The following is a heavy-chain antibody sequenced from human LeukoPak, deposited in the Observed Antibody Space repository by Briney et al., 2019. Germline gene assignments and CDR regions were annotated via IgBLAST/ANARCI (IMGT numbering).Heavy chain of an antibody. CDR1: GGSISSSSYY. V-gene: IGHV4-39*01. J-gene: IGHJ4*02. CDR3: ARGAYDSSGDIDY. D-gene: IGHD3-22*01. CDR2: IYYSGST. Sequence: PSKTLSLTCTVSGGSISSSSYYWGWIRQPPGKGLEWIGSIYYSGSTYYNPSLKSRVTISVDTSKNQFSLKLNSVTAADTAVYYCARGAYDSSGDIDYWGQGTLVTVSS.